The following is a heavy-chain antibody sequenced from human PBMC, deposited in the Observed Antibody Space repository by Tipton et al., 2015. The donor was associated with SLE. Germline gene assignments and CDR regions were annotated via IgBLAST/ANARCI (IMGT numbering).Heavy chain of an antibody. D-gene: IGHD5-24*01. CDR3: AGLFDGSLAGDV. J-gene: IGHJ2*01. CDR1: GDSVSSDKW. Sequence: TLSLTCDVSGDSVSSDKWWSWVRQSPGKGLEWIGEIHRRGSTNYNPSVKSRVTISLDRSKNQISLSLTTVTAADTAVYYCAGLFDGSLAGDVWGRGILVAVSS. V-gene: IGHV4-4*02. CDR2: IHRRGST.